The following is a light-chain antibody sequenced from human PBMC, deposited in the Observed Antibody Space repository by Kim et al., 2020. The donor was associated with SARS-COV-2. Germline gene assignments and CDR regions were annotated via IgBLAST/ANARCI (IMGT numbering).Light chain of an antibody. Sequence: GKTITVSCIRSSGAIASSYVQWYQQRPGSAPTTVIYENNQRPSGVSDRFSGSIDRSSNSASLTISGLKTEDEADFYCQSYDSSTVVFGGWTQLTVL. CDR2: ENN. CDR3: QSYDSSTVV. J-gene: IGLJ2*01. CDR1: SGAIASSY. V-gene: IGLV6-57*03.